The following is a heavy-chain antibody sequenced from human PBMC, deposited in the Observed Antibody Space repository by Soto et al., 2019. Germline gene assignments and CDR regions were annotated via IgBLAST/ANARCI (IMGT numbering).Heavy chain of an antibody. CDR2: ISGYSGHT. D-gene: IGHD6-19*01. J-gene: IGHJ4*02. CDR3: AREWDNKSEHSSGWYDDF. V-gene: IGHV1-18*01. CDR1: GYTFSSYG. Sequence: ASVKVSCKASGYTFSSYGISWVRQAPGQGLEWMGWISGYSGHTYYAQKFQGRVTMTTDTSTNTVYMELRGLRSDDTAVYYCAREWDNKSEHSSGWYDDFWGQGTLVTVSS.